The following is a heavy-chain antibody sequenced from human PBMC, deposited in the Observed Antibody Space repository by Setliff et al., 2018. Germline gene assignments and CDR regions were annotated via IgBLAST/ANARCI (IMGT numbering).Heavy chain of an antibody. CDR3: AHRQLGSAAAGASSDF. CDR2: MFWNGGE. Sequence: SASGVGVGWIRQPPGKALEWLALMFWNGGERYNPSLSSRLSIAKDTSRNEVVLTLINLDPLDTATYYCAHRQLGSAAAGASSDFWGRGTLVTVSS. D-gene: IGHD6-13*01. CDR1: SASGVG. J-gene: IGHJ4*02. V-gene: IGHV2-5*01.